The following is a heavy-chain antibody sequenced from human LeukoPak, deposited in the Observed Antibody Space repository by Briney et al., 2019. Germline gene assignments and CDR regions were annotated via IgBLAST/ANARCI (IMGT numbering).Heavy chain of an antibody. V-gene: IGHV4-61*01. CDR3: SRESGAFCPFGY. J-gene: IGHJ4*02. D-gene: IGHD1-26*01. Sequence: SETLSLTCTVSGGSVSSGSYYWSWIRQPPGKGLEWIAYIYYTGSTNYNPSLRSRVTISLDTSKNQFSLKLTSVTAADTAIYYCSRESGAFCPFGYWGQGTLVIVPS. CDR2: IYYTGST. CDR1: GGSVSSGSYY.